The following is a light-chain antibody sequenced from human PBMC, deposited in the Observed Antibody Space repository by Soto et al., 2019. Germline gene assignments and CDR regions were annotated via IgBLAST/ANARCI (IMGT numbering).Light chain of an antibody. V-gene: IGKV3-20*01. CDR1: QSVNSDY. CDR2: AKS. J-gene: IGKJ1*01. Sequence: EIVLTQSPDTLSLSPGERATLSCRASQSVNSDYLAWYRQKPGQAPSLLMYAKSTRATGIPDRFYGSGSGTDFTLTIYRLEPEDFEVYYCQQYGNSPQTFVQGTKVDIK. CDR3: QQYGNSPQT.